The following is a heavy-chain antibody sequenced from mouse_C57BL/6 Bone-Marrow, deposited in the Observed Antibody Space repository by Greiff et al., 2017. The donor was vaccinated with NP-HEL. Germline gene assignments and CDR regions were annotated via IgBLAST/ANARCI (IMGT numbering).Heavy chain of an antibody. D-gene: IGHD3-1*01. CDR2: ISDGGSYT. CDR3: ARRGISAWFAY. CDR1: GFTFSSYA. J-gene: IGHJ3*01. Sequence: EVQVVESGGGLVKPGGSLKLSCAASGFTFSSYAMSWVRQTPEKRLEWVATISDGGSYTYYPDNVKGRFTISRDNAKNNLYLQMSHLKSEDTAMYYCARRGISAWFAYWGQGTLVTVSA. V-gene: IGHV5-4*03.